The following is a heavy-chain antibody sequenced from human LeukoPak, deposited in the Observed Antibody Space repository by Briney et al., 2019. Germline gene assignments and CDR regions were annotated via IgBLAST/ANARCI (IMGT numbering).Heavy chain of an antibody. J-gene: IGHJ4*02. V-gene: IGHV3-23*01. CDR1: GFSLSNYA. Sequence: PTGGSLRLSCVVSGFSLSNYAMSWVRQAPGRGLEWVSYISERGSSTTYADSVKGRFTISRDNSLNTVYLQMNSLRADDTAVYYRPRQSYASGWNPFDYWGQGILVTVSS. CDR3: PRQSYASGWNPFDY. CDR2: ISERGSST. D-gene: IGHD6-19*01.